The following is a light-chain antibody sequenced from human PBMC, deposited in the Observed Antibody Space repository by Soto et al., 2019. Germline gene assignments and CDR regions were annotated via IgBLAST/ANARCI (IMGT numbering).Light chain of an antibody. CDR1: QTVYHN. CDR2: GAS. J-gene: IGKJ1*01. Sequence: EIVMTQSPATLSVSPGERATLTCRASQTVYHNLAWYQQKPGQAPRLLIYGASTRATGIPARFSGSGSGTEYTLTISSLQSENFAVYYCHQYNNWWSFGQGTKVDIK. CDR3: HQYNNWWS. V-gene: IGKV3-15*01.